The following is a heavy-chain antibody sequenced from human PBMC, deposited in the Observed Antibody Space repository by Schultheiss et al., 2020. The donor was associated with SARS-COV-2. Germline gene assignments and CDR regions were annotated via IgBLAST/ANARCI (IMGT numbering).Heavy chain of an antibody. Sequence: GESLKISCAASGFTFSSYAMHWVRQAPGKGLEYVSAISSNGGSTYYANSVKGRFTISRDNSKNTLYLQMNSLRAEDTAVYYCARDHRSVCSDGSCYSVYWGQGTLVTVSS. CDR3: ARDHRSVCSDGSCYSVY. V-gene: IGHV3-64*01. J-gene: IGHJ4*02. CDR2: ISSNGGST. D-gene: IGHD2-15*01. CDR1: GFTFSSYA.